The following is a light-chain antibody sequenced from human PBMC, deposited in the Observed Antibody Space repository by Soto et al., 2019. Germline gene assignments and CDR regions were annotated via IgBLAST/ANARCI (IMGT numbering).Light chain of an antibody. CDR1: NSNIGRNT. J-gene: IGLJ2*01. Sequence: QSVLTQPPSASGTPGQRVTISCSGSNSNIGRNTVNWYQQLPGTAPKVLIYSDNERPSGVPDRFSGSKSGTSASLAISGLQPEDEADYYCAAWDDSLQGVVFCGGTKVTVL. CDR2: SDN. V-gene: IGLV1-44*01. CDR3: AAWDDSLQGVV.